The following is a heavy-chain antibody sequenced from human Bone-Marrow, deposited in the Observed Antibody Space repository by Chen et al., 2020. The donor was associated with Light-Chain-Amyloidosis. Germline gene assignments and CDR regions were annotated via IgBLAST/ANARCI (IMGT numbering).Heavy chain of an antibody. J-gene: IGHJ3*02. CDR1: GDTLRTYD. D-gene: IGHD5-12*01. V-gene: IGHV1-69*01. CDR2: VIPLLSRT. Sequence: QVQLVQSGAEVKKPGSSVKVSCRASGDTLRTYDLTGVRQAPGEGLEWLGGVIPLLSRTKYAQKFQGRVTFTAAEHPSTAYMVLRSLRSNDTAVYYCASDGYLLRHSVRPYAFDIWGQGTMVIVSS. CDR3: ASDGYLLRHSVRPYAFDI.